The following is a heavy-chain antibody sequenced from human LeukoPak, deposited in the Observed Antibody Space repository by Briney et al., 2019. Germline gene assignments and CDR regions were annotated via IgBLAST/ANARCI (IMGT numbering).Heavy chain of an antibody. CDR1: GASFSDYY. D-gene: IGHD3-3*01. CDR2: INHSGSA. J-gene: IGHJ4*02. Sequence: SETLSLTCAVYGASFSDYYWSWIRQPPGKGLEWIGEINHSGSANYNPSLKSRVTISVDTSKKQFSLKLTSVTAADTAVYYCARLITIFGVVDHWGQGTLVTVSS. V-gene: IGHV4-34*01. CDR3: ARLITIFGVVDH.